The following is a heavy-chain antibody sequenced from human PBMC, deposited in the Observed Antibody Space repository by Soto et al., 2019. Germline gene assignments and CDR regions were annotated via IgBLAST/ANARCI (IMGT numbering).Heavy chain of an antibody. CDR1: GFSLTTSGVG. Sequence: GSGPTLVNPTQTLTLTCTFSGFSLTTSGVGVGWIRQPPGKALEWLALIYWYDDKRYSPSLKSRLTITKDTSKNQVVLTMTNMDSVDTATYYFAYLPCSGGSCYWFSFSGMDVWGQGTTVIVSS. J-gene: IGHJ6*02. V-gene: IGHV2-5*01. CDR3: AYLPCSGGSCYWFSFSGMDV. D-gene: IGHD2-15*01. CDR2: IYWYDDK.